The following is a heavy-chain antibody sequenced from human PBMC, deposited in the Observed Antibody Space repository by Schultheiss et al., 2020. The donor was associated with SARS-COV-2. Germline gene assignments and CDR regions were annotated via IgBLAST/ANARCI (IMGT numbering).Heavy chain of an antibody. CDR3: AKGAGENSNFES. Sequence: GGSLRLSCAASGFDFSDYAMHWVRQAPGKGLVWVAVISHDGNEKYYADSVKGRFTISRDNSKDTVYLQMNSLRADDTAIYYCAKGAGENSNFESWGRGTLVTVSS. CDR2: ISHDGNEK. D-gene: IGHD3-10*01. V-gene: IGHV3-30*04. CDR1: GFDFSDYA. J-gene: IGHJ4*02.